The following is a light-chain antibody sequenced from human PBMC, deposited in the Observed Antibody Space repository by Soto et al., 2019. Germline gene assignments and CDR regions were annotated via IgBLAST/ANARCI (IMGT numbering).Light chain of an antibody. Sequence: QSVLTQPASVSGSPGQSITISCTGTGSDVGGYDYVSWYQHHPGKAPKVMIYEVTNRPSGVSNRFSGSKSGNTASLTISGLLAEDEADYYCSSYTSSSTYVXGTGTTVTVL. V-gene: IGLV2-14*01. CDR3: SSYTSSSTYV. J-gene: IGLJ1*01. CDR1: GSDVGGYDY. CDR2: EVT.